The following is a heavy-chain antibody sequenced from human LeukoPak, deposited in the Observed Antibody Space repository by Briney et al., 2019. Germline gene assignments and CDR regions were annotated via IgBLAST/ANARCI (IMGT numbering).Heavy chain of an antibody. CDR1: GFTVSSTY. Sequence: GGSLRLSCAVSGFTVSSTYMSWVRQAPGKGLEWASVIYSGGFTYYADSVKGRFTISRDNSKNTVYLQMNSLRGEDTAVYYCAKNTGGLPTDWGQGTLVTVSS. V-gene: IGHV3-53*01. D-gene: IGHD2-8*02. J-gene: IGHJ4*02. CDR3: AKNTGGLPTD. CDR2: IYSGGFT.